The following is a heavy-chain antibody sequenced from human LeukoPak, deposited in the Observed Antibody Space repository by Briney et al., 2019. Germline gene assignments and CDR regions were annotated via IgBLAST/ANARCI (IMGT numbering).Heavy chain of an antibody. CDR2: IIPIFGTA. D-gene: IGHD2-2*01. CDR1: GGTFSSYA. Sequence: RASVKVSCKASGGTFSSYAISWVRQAPGQGLEWMGWIIPIFGTANYAQKFQGRVTITADESTSTAYMELSSLRSEDTAVYYCARERENSKYQLHLFDYWGQGTLVTVSS. J-gene: IGHJ4*02. CDR3: ARERENSKYQLHLFDY. V-gene: IGHV1-69*13.